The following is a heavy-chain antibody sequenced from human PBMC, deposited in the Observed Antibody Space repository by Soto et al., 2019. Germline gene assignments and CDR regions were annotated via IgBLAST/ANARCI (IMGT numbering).Heavy chain of an antibody. CDR3: ARRISSSYFDY. V-gene: IGHV1-18*01. D-gene: IGHD3-3*02. CDR1: GYTFTSYG. Sequence: ASVKVSCKASGYTFTSYGISWVRQAPGQGLEWMGWISTYNDETNYATNYAQKFRGRVTMTTDTSTSAAYMQLRSLTSDDTAVYYCARRISSSYFDYWGQGTLVTVSS. CDR2: ISTYNDETNYAT. J-gene: IGHJ4*02.